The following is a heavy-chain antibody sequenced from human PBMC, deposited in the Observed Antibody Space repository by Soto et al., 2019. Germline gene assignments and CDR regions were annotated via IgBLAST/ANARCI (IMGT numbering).Heavy chain of an antibody. Sequence: PGGSLRLSCAASGFTFSSYSMNWVRQAPGKGLEWVSSISSSSSYIYYADSVKGRFTISRDNAKNSLYLQMNSLRAEDTAVYYCARDRNNGIVGAPGPLYWGQGTLVTVSS. J-gene: IGHJ4*02. CDR1: GFTFSSYS. CDR3: ARDRNNGIVGAPGPLY. V-gene: IGHV3-21*01. D-gene: IGHD1-26*01. CDR2: ISSSSSYI.